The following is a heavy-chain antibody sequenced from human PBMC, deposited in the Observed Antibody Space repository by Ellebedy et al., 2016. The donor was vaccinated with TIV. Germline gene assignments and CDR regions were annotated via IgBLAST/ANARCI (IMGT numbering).Heavy chain of an antibody. J-gene: IGHJ4*02. CDR2: INAGTANT. Sequence: AASVKVSCKASGYTFSIYAMHWVRQAPGHRLEWMGWINAGTANTKYSQKFQGRVTITRDTSASTAYLELSSLRSEDTAVFYCARSPRIAGSYFEYWGQGTLVTVSS. CDR1: GYTFSIYA. V-gene: IGHV1-3*01. D-gene: IGHD6-13*01. CDR3: ARSPRIAGSYFEY.